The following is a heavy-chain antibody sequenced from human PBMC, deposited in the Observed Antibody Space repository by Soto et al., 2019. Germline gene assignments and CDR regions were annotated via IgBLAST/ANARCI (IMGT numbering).Heavy chain of an antibody. CDR1: SGSISSSNW. Sequence: QVQLQESGPGLVKPSGTLSLTCAVSSGSISSSNWWSWVRQPPGKGLEWIGEIYHSGSTNYNPSLQSRVTISVDKSKNQFSLKLSSVTAADTAVYYCARGGYCSGGSCFAFDYWGQGTLVTVSS. V-gene: IGHV4-4*02. D-gene: IGHD2-15*01. CDR2: IYHSGST. J-gene: IGHJ4*02. CDR3: ARGGYCSGGSCFAFDY.